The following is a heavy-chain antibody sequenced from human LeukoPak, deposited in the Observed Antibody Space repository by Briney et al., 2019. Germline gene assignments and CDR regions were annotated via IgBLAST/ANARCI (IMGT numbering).Heavy chain of an antibody. V-gene: IGHV3-23*01. J-gene: IGHJ4*02. CDR2: MSSSGGSI. CDR1: GLTFNNYA. D-gene: IGHD1-26*01. Sequence: PGGSLRLSCAASGLTFNNYAMSWVRQAPGKGLEWVSAMSSSGGSIYYADSVKGRFTISRDNAKNTLYLQMDSLRADDTAVYYCTRGHHSGSYFPPDYWGQGTLVTVSS. CDR3: TRGHHSGSYFPPDY.